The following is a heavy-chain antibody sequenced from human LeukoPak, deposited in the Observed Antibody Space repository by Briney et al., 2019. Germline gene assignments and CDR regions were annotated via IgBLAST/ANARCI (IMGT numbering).Heavy chain of an antibody. CDR2: ISSSSSHI. CDR1: GFTFSSYS. D-gene: IGHD2-2*01. CDR3: ARGGIVVPAPRFDP. Sequence: NPGGSLRLSCAASGFTFSSYSMNWVRQAPGKGLEWVSPISSSSSHIYYADSVKGRFTISRDNAKNSLYLQMNSLRAEDTAVYYCARGGIVVPAPRFDPWGQGTLVTVSP. V-gene: IGHV3-21*01. J-gene: IGHJ5*02.